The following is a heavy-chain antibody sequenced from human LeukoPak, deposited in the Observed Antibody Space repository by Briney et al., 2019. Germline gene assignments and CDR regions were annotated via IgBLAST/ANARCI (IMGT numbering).Heavy chain of an antibody. D-gene: IGHD4-11*01. CDR3: AREGPELMTTYYYYGMDV. CDR2: ISAYNGNT. CDR1: GYTFTSYG. V-gene: IGHV1-18*01. J-gene: IGHJ6*02. Sequence: ASVKVSCKASGYTFTSYGISWVRQAPGQGLEWMGWISAYNGNTNYAQKLLGRVTMTTDTSTSTAYMELRSLRSDDTAVYYCAREGPELMTTYYYYGMDVWGQGTTVTVSS.